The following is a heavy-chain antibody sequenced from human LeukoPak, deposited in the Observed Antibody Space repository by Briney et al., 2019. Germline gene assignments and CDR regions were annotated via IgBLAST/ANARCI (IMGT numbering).Heavy chain of an antibody. Sequence: ETLSLTCTVSGGSISSYYWSWIRQPAGKGLEWIGRIYTSGSTNYNPSLKSRVTISVDTSKNQFSLKLNSVTAADTAVYYCARVDYDFWSGSGGDYWGQGTLVTVSS. J-gene: IGHJ4*02. V-gene: IGHV4-4*07. CDR1: GGSISSYY. CDR2: IYTSGST. D-gene: IGHD3-3*01. CDR3: ARVDYDFWSGSGGDY.